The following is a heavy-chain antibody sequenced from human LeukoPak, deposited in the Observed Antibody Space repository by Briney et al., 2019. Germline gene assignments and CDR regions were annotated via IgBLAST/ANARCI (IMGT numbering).Heavy chain of an antibody. Sequence: GGSLRLSCAASGFTFSSYWMHWVRQAPGKGLVWVSRINSDGSSTSYADSVKGRFTISRDNAKNTLYLQMNSLRAEDTAVYYCARAKFVFGELEYYYYYMDVWGNGTTVTISS. J-gene: IGHJ6*03. CDR2: INSDGSST. CDR3: ARAKFVFGELEYYYYYMDV. D-gene: IGHD3-10*02. CDR1: GFTFSSYW. V-gene: IGHV3-74*01.